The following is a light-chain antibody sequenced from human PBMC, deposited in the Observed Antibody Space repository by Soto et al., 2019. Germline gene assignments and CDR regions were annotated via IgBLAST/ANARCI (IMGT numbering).Light chain of an antibody. CDR3: RSYTTNKTVI. Sequence: QSVLTQPASASGSPGQSITISCTGTSSDIGAYNFVSWYQQNPGKAPKLMIYEVSNRPSGVSNRFSGSKSDNTASLTISGLPADEEAYYYCRSYTTNKTVIFGGGTKLTVL. CDR1: SSDIGAYNF. V-gene: IGLV2-14*01. CDR2: EVS. J-gene: IGLJ2*01.